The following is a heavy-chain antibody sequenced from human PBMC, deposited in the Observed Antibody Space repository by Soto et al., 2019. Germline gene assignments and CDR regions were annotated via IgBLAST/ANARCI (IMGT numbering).Heavy chain of an antibody. Sequence: GGSLRLSCAASGFTFSSYAMSWVRQAPGKGLEWVSAISGSGGSTYYADSVKGRFTIPRDNSKNTLYLQMNSLRAEDTAVYYCAKDKGAIRNEYFQHWGQGTLVTVSS. CDR3: AKDKGAIRNEYFQH. CDR2: ISGSGGST. CDR1: GFTFSSYA. D-gene: IGHD2-2*02. V-gene: IGHV3-23*01. J-gene: IGHJ1*01.